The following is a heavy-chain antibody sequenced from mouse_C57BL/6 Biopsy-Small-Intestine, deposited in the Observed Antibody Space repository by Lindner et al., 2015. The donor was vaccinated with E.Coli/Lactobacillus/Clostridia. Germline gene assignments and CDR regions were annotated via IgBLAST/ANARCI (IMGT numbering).Heavy chain of an antibody. CDR3: TFVSYGSSYKTWFAY. CDR1: GFNIKDYY. Sequence: VQLQESGAELVRPGASVKLSCTASGFNIKDYYMHWVKQRPGQGLEWIGRIDPEDGDTEYAPKFQGKATMTADTSSNTAYLQLSSLTSEDTAVYYCTFVSYGSSYKTWFAYWGQGTLVTVSA. CDR2: IDPEDGDT. V-gene: IGHV14-1*01. D-gene: IGHD1-1*01. J-gene: IGHJ3*01.